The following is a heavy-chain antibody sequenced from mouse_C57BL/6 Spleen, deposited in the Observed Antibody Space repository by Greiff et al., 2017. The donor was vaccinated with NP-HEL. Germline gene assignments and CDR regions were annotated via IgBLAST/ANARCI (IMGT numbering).Heavy chain of an antibody. J-gene: IGHJ2*01. CDR2: IDPSDSET. CDR3: ARKEEDYFDY. V-gene: IGHV1-52*01. Sequence: QVQLQQPGAELVRPGSSVKLSCKASGYTFTSYWMHWVKQRPIQGLEWIGNIDPSDSETHYNQKFKDKATLTVDKSSSTAHMQLSSLTSEDSAVYYCARKEEDYFDYWGQGTTLTVSS. CDR1: GYTFTSYW.